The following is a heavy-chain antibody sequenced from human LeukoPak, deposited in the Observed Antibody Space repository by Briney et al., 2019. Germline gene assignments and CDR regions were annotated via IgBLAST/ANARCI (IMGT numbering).Heavy chain of an antibody. CDR2: ISYDGSNK. CDR1: GFIFSNYV. CDR3: ARGWDRDCTSTSCYIAYN. J-gene: IGHJ4*02. V-gene: IGHV3-30*09. Sequence: GGSLRLSCAATGFIFSNYVMHWVRQPPVKGLEWVAVISYDGSNKYYADSVKGRFAISRDNSKNTLYLQMNSLRAEDTAVYYCARGWDRDCTSTSCYIAYNWGQGTLVSVSS. D-gene: IGHD2-2*02.